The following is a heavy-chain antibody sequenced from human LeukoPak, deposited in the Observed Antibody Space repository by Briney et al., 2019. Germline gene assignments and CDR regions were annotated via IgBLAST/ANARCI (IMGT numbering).Heavy chain of an antibody. CDR2: ISAYNGNT. Sequence: GASVKVSCKASGYTLTSYGISWVRQAPGQGLEWMGWISAYNGNTNYAQKLQGRVTMTTDTSTSTAYMELRSLRSDYTAVYYFLSRMAGSYYERVLVFGAQGTLVTVPS. V-gene: IGHV1-18*01. CDR1: GYTLTSYG. J-gene: IGHJ4*02. CDR3: LSRMAGSYYERVLVF. D-gene: IGHD1-26*01.